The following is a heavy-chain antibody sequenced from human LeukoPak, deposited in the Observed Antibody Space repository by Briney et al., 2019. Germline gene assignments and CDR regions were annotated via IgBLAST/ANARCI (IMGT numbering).Heavy chain of an antibody. CDR2: LKEDGSVK. CDR1: GFTFDNYW. J-gene: IGHJ4*02. D-gene: IGHD3-22*01. Sequence: GGSLRLSCEASGFTFDNYWMTWVRQAPGRGLEWVANLKEDGSVKQHADSVRGRFTISRENTKNLVFLQMSSLKAEDSAVYYCAGDERSGYYIYWGQGILVTVSS. V-gene: IGHV3-7*01. CDR3: AGDERSGYYIY.